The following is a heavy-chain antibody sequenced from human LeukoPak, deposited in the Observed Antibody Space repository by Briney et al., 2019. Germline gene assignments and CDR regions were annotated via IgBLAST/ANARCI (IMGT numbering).Heavy chain of an antibody. CDR1: DGSISSGDYY. D-gene: IGHD2-2*01. Sequence: PSETLSLTCTVSDGSISSGDYYWSWIRQPPGKGLEWIGYIYYSGSTYYNPSLKSRVTISVDTSKNQFSLKLSSVTAADTAVYYCARYRGGCSSTSCYQFDYWGQGTLVTVSS. J-gene: IGHJ4*02. CDR3: ARYRGGCSSTSCYQFDY. V-gene: IGHV4-30-4*08. CDR2: IYYSGST.